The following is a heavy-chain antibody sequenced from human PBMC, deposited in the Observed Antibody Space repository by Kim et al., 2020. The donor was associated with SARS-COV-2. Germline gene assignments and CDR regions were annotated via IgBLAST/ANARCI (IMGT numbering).Heavy chain of an antibody. CDR2: MNAKTGTP. D-gene: IGHD6-19*01. Sequence: ASVKVSCKASGYTFTNDAIHWVRQAPGQGLEWVGWMNAKTGTPAYAPGVTDRFVFSLDTSVSTAYLQISSLKAEDTAVYYCARDGGSGGDRLVWGQGTTV. V-gene: IGHV7-4-1*02. CDR3: ARDGGSGGDRLV. J-gene: IGHJ6*02. CDR1: GYTFTNDA.